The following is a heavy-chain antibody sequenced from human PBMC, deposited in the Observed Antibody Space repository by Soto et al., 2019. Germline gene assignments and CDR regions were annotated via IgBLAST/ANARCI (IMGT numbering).Heavy chain of an antibody. CDR1: GFTFSDYY. J-gene: IGHJ6*02. D-gene: IGHD6-13*01. Sequence: QVQLVESGGGLVKPGGSLRLSCAASGFTFSDYYMSWIRQAPGKGLEWVSYISSSSSYTNYADSVKGRFTISRDNAKNSLYLQMNSLRAEDTAVYYCASGLAAAAYYYYGMDVWGQGTTVTVSS. CDR3: ASGLAAAAYYYYGMDV. V-gene: IGHV3-11*06. CDR2: ISSSSSYT.